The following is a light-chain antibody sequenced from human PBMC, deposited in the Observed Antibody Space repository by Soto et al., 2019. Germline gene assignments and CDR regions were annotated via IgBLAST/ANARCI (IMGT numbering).Light chain of an antibody. J-gene: IGKJ1*01. CDR3: HQYNNWXPWT. Sequence: EIVMTQSPATLSVSPGERAALSFRARQRISTNLALYQQKPGQAPRLLIYGASTRATGIPTRFSGSGSETEFTLTISSLQSEDSAVYYCHQYNNWXPWTFGQGTKV. V-gene: IGKV3-15*01. CDR2: GAS. CDR1: QRISTN.